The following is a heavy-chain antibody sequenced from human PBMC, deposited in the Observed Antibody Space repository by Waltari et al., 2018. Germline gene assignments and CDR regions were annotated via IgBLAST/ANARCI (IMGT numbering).Heavy chain of an antibody. CDR2: LSYSGAT. CDR1: GGSITSNRHY. V-gene: IGHV4-39*01. Sequence: QLHLQESGPGLVKPSDTLSVTCTVSGGSITSNRHYWGCIRQPPGKGLEWTATLSYSGATYNNPSLNSRVTISVDTSKNQFSLKLSSVTAADTAVYYCATYIGASIGTAAFDVWGQGTMVTVSS. J-gene: IGHJ3*01. CDR3: ATYIGASIGTAAFDV. D-gene: IGHD3-16*01.